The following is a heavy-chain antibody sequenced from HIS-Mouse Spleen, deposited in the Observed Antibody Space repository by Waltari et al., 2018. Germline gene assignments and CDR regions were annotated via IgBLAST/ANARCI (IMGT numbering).Heavy chain of an antibody. CDR2: FYYSGTT. V-gene: IGHV4-39*07. CDR1: GGSISSSSYY. D-gene: IGHD6-13*01. J-gene: IGHJ2*01. CDR3: AREIPYSSSWYDWYFDL. Sequence: QLQLQESGPGLVKPSETLSLTCTVSGGSISSSSYYWGWIRQPPGKGLEWIGSFYYSGTTYYNPSLKSRVTISVDTSKNQFSLQLSAVTAADTAVYYCAREIPYSSSWYDWYFDLWGRGTLVTVSS.